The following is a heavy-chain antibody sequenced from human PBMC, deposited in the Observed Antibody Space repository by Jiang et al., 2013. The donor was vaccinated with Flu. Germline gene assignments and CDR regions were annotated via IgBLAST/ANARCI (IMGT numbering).Heavy chain of an antibody. Sequence: QLVESGGGLVQPGRSLRLSCTASGFTFGDYAVNWLRQAPGKGLEWVGFIRNKLYRGTTDYAASVKGRFTISRDDSKSIAYLQMSSLKTEDTAVYFCTRDLVRDIILIPATYFDYWGQGALVTVSS. D-gene: IGHD2-2*01. CDR1: GFTFGDYA. J-gene: IGHJ4*02. CDR2: IRNKLYRGTT. V-gene: IGHV3-49*03. CDR3: TRDLVRDIILIPATYFDY.